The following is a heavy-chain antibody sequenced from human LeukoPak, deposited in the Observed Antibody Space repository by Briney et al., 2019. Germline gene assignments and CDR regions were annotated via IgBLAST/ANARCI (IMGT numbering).Heavy chain of an antibody. CDR3: AGVNYYGSGSPD. CDR1: GFTFSSYS. D-gene: IGHD3-10*01. J-gene: IGHJ4*02. V-gene: IGHV3-48*01. Sequence: GGSLRLSCAASGFTFSSYSMNWVRQAPGKGLEWVSYISSSSSTIYYADSVKGRFTISRDNAKNSLYLQMNSLRAEDTAVYYCAGVNYYGSGSPDWGQGTLVTVSS. CDR2: ISSSSSTI.